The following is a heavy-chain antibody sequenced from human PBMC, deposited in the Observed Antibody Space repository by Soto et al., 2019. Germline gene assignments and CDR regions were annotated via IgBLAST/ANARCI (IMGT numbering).Heavy chain of an antibody. D-gene: IGHD6-6*01. Sequence: SVKVSCKASGGTFSSYAISWVRQAPGQGLEWMGGIIPIFGTANYAQKFQGRVTITADESTSTAYMELSSLRSEDTAVYYCASWYSSSSVGFDPWGPGTSVTVSS. CDR1: GGTFSSYA. V-gene: IGHV1-69*13. J-gene: IGHJ5*01. CDR3: ASWYSSSSVGFDP. CDR2: IIPIFGTA.